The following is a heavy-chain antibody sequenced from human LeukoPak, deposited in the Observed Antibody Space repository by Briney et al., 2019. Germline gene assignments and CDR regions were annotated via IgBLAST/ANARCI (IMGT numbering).Heavy chain of an antibody. CDR3: ARAPSGCGGTCAFDY. D-gene: IGHD2-15*01. CDR2: IYTDGST. V-gene: IGHV4-4*07. J-gene: IGHJ4*02. Sequence: SETLSLTCTVSGGSTSNSFWSWIRQPAGKGLEWIGLIYTDGSTNSNPSLRSRLTMSLDTSKNQFSLKLTSVTSADTAVYFCARAPSGCGGTCAFDYWGQGTLVTVSS. CDR1: GGSTSNSF.